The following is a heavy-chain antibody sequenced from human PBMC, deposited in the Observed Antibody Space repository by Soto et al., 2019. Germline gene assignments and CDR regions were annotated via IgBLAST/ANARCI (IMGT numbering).Heavy chain of an antibody. CDR3: ARSSGYYLIDDY. CDR1: GYTFTSYA. V-gene: IGHV1-3*05. J-gene: IGHJ4*02. Sequence: QVQLVQSGAEEKKPGASVKVSCKASGYTFTSYAMHWVRQAPGQRLEWMGWINAGNGNTKHSQKFQGRVTITRDTSASSAYMELSSLRSDDTAVYYCARSSGYYLIDDYWGQGALVTVSS. CDR2: INAGNGNT. D-gene: IGHD3-22*01.